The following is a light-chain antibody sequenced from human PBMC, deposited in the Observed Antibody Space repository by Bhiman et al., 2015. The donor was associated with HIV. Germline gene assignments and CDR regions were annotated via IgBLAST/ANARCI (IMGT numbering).Light chain of an antibody. CDR2: RDT. Sequence: VLGQTARITCGGNNIGSKNVHWYQQKPGQAPLLVIYRDTNRPSGIPERFSGSNSGNTATLTISRAQAGDEADYYCQVWDSSTAGVFGGGTKLTVL. CDR1: NIGSKN. CDR3: QVWDSSTAGV. J-gene: IGLJ2*01. V-gene: IGLV3-9*01.